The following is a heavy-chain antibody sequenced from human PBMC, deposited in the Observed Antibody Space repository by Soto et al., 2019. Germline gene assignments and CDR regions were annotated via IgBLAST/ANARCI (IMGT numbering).Heavy chain of an antibody. D-gene: IGHD3-22*01. CDR3: ARDYYYDSSGYYVY. CDR2: IKQDGSEK. V-gene: IGHV3-7*01. Sequence: GGSLRLSCAASGFTFSSYWMSWVRQAPGRGLEWVANIKQDGSEKYYVDSVKGRFTISRDNAKNSLYLQMNSLRAEDTAVYYCARDYYYDSSGYYVYWGQGTLVTVSS. CDR1: GFTFSSYW. J-gene: IGHJ4*02.